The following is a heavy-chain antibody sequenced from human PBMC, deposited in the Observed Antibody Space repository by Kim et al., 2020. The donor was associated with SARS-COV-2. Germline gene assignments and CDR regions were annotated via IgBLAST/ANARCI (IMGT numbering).Heavy chain of an antibody. J-gene: IGHJ6*02. CDR2: INTGNGNT. CDR3: ARGILTGYSDV. CDR1: GYTFTSYA. V-gene: IGHV1-3*04. D-gene: IGHD3-9*01. Sequence: ASVKVSCKASGYTFTSYAMHWVRQAPGQRLEWMGWINTGNGNTKYSQKFQGRVTITRDTSASTAYMELSSLRSEDTAVYYCARGILTGYSDVWGQGTTVTVSS.